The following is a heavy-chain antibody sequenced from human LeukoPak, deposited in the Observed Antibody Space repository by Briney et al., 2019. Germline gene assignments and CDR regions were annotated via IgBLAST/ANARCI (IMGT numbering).Heavy chain of an antibody. V-gene: IGHV4-34*01. Sequence: SETLSLTCAVSGGSFSGYYWTWIRQSPGKGLEWIGEINHSGSTNYNPSLKSRVTISVDTSKNQFSLKLSSVTAADTAVYYCARAYCSSTSCRNWFDPWGQGTLVTVSS. J-gene: IGHJ5*02. CDR2: INHSGST. CDR1: GGSFSGYY. CDR3: ARAYCSSTSCRNWFDP. D-gene: IGHD2-2*01.